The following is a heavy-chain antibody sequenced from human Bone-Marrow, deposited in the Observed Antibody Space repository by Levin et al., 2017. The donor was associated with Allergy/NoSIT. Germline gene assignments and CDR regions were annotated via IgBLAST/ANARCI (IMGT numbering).Heavy chain of an antibody. D-gene: IGHD6-19*01. CDR2: ISWNSGSI. J-gene: IGHJ6*03. V-gene: IGHV3-9*01. CDR1: GFTFDDYA. Sequence: SCAASGFTFDDYAMHWVRQAPGKGLEWVSGISWNSGSIGYADSVKGRFTISRDNAKNSLYLQMNSLRAEDTALYYCAKDSGWYNEGAWSRYYYYMDVWGKGTTVTVSS. CDR3: AKDSGWYNEGAWSRYYYYMDV.